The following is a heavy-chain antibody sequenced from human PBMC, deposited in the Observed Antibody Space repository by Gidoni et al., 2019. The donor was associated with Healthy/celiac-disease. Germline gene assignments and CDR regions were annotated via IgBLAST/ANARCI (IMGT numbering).Heavy chain of an antibody. CDR1: GFTFGDYA. V-gene: IGHV3-49*05. Sequence: EVQLVASGGGLVKPGRSLSLSCTASGFTFGDYALSWFRQAPGKGLEWVGFIRSKAYGGTTEYAASVKGRFTISRDDSKSIAYLQMNSLKTEDTAVYYCTRGGVAGTYYYYGMDVWGQGTTVTVSS. D-gene: IGHD6-19*01. CDR2: IRSKAYGGTT. CDR3: TRGGVAGTYYYYGMDV. J-gene: IGHJ6*02.